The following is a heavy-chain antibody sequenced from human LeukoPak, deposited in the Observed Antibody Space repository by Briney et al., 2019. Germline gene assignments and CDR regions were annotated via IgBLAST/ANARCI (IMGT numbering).Heavy chain of an antibody. D-gene: IGHD3-10*01. Sequence: GGSLRLSCAASGFTFSNYWMHWVRQAPGKGLVWVSRANSDGSDTTYADSVKGRFTISRDNAKNTVYLQMNSLRADDTAVYYCARNFKFYYDWGSHHPNDYWGQGTLVTVSS. J-gene: IGHJ4*02. CDR2: ANSDGSDT. CDR3: ARNFKFYYDWGSHHPNDY. CDR1: GFTFSNYW. V-gene: IGHV3-74*01.